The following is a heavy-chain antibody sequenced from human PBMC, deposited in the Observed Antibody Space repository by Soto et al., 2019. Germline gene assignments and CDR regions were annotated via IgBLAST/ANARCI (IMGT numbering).Heavy chain of an antibody. J-gene: IGHJ3*02. V-gene: IGHV3-23*01. Sequence: EVQLLESGGGLVQPGGSLRLSCATSRFTFRNYAMTWVRQAPGKGLQWVSSIWGSGDSTNYADSVRGRFTISRDSSKNTLYLQMNSLRAEDTAVYYCARDPNGDYIGAFDIWGQGIMVTVSS. CDR3: ARDPNGDYIGAFDI. CDR2: IWGSGDST. D-gene: IGHD4-17*01. CDR1: RFTFRNYA.